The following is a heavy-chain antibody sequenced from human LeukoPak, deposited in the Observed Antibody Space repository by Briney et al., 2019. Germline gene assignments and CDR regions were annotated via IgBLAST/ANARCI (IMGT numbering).Heavy chain of an antibody. V-gene: IGHV4-59*08. CDR3: ARHDYGSRSYYNTGFDY. D-gene: IGHD3-10*01. CDR1: GGSISRFY. Sequence: SETLSLTCTVPGGSISRFYWSWIRQPPGKGLEWIGYIYYSGSTNYNPSLKSRVTISVDTTQNQFSLKLSSVTAADTAVYYCARHDYGSRSYYNTGFDYWGQGTLVTVSS. J-gene: IGHJ4*02. CDR2: IYYSGST.